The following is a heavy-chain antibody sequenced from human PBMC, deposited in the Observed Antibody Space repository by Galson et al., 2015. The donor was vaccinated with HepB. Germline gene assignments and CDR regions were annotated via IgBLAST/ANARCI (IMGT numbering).Heavy chain of an antibody. V-gene: IGHV1-46*01. CDR3: ARARGWYSNYEVEGMDV. D-gene: IGHD4-11*01. CDR1: GYTFTSYY. J-gene: IGHJ6*02. Sequence: SVKVSCKASGYTFTSYYMHWVRQAPGQGLEWMGIINPSGGSTSYAQKFQGRATMTRDTSTSTVYMELSSVTAADTAVYYCARARGWYSNYEVEGMDVWGQGTTVTVSS. CDR2: INPSGGST.